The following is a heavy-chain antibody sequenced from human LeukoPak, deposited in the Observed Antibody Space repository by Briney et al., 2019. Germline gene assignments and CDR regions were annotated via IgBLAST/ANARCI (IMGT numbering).Heavy chain of an antibody. CDR1: GGSISSSSYY. J-gene: IGHJ4*02. CDR2: IYYSGST. V-gene: IGHV4-39*07. D-gene: IGHD3-10*01. CDR3: ARGGGQYYYGSGSYRPPLDY. Sequence: KPSETLSLTCTVPGGSISSSSYYWGWIRQPPGKGLEWIGSIYYSGSTYYNPSLKSRVTISVDTSKNQFSLKLSSVTAADTAVYYCARGGGQYYYGSGSYRPPLDYWGQGTLVTVSS.